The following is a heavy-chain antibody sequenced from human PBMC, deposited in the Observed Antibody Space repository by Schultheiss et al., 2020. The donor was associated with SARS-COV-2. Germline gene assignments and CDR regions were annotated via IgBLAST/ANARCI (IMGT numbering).Heavy chain of an antibody. D-gene: IGHD2-15*01. V-gene: IGHV6-1*01. CDR1: GDSVSSNSAA. CDR2: TYYRSKWYN. J-gene: IGHJ4*02. CDR3: ARADPGYCGGGNCYAFDY. Sequence: SQTLSLTCAISGDSVSSNSAAWNWIRQSPSRGLEWLGRTYYRSKWYNDYAVSVKSRITINPDTSKNQFSLQLNSVTPEDTAVYYCARADPGYCGGGNCYAFDYWGQGTLVTVSS.